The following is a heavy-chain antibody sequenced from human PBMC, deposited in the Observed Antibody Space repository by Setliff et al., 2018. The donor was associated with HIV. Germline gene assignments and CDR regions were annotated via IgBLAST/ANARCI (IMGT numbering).Heavy chain of an antibody. D-gene: IGHD6-13*01. CDR2: IDPNSGDT. CDR1: GYTFTGYY. CDR3: ARAAGYSSSWHRYAFEI. J-gene: IGHJ3*02. V-gene: IGHV1-2*02. Sequence: ASVKVSCKASGYTFTGYYLHWVRQAPGQGLEWMGWIDPNSGDTNYEQKFQGRVSMTRDTSISTVYMELRSLRSDDTAVYYCARAAGYSSSWHRYAFEIWGQGTMVTVSS.